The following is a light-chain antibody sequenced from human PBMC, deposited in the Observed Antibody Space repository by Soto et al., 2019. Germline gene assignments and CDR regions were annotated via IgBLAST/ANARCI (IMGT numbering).Light chain of an antibody. CDR2: EVS. CDR3: SSYAGTSWV. J-gene: IGLJ3*02. V-gene: IGLV2-8*01. CDR1: TSDIGGYNY. Sequence: QSALTQPPSASGSPGQSVTISCSGTTSDIGGYNYVSWYQQHPGKAPKVVIYEVSKRPSGVPDRFSGSKSGNTASLTLSGLQAEDEADYYCSSYAGTSWVFGGGTKVTVL.